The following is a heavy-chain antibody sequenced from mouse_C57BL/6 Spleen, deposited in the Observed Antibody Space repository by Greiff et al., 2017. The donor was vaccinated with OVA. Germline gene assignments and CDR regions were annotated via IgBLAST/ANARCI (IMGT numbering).Heavy chain of an antibody. V-gene: IGHV1-64*01. CDR1: GYTFTSYW. D-gene: IGHD2-2*01. Sequence: QVQLKESGAELVKPGASVKLSCKASGYTFTSYWMHWVKQRPGQGLEWIGMIHPNSGSTNYNEKFKSKATLTVDKSSSTAYMQLSSLTSEDSAVYYCARLGGYDVNYAMDYWGQGTSVTVSS. J-gene: IGHJ4*01. CDR2: IHPNSGST. CDR3: ARLGGYDVNYAMDY.